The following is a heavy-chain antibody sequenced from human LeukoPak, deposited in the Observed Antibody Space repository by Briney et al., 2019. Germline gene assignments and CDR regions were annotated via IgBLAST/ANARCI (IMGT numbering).Heavy chain of an antibody. Sequence: ASVKVSCKASGYTFTSYDINWVRQATGQGLEWMGWMNPNSGDTNYAQRFLGRVTMTRDTSISAVYMELSSLTSDDTAVYYCSREDFWGQGTLVTVSS. J-gene: IGHJ4*02. CDR1: GYTFTSYD. CDR3: SREDF. V-gene: IGHV1-2*02. CDR2: MNPNSGDT.